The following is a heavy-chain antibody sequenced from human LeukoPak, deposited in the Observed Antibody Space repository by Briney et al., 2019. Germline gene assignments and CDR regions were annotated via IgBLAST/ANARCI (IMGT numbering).Heavy chain of an antibody. CDR1: GYTFTSYD. Sequence: GASVKVSCKASGYTFTSYDINWVRQATGQGLEWMGWMNPNGGNTGYAQKFQGRVTMTRNTSISTAYMELSSLRSEDTAVYYCARSWELLTNYFDYWGQGTLVTVSS. V-gene: IGHV1-8*01. D-gene: IGHD1-26*01. CDR3: ARSWELLTNYFDY. J-gene: IGHJ4*02. CDR2: MNPNGGNT.